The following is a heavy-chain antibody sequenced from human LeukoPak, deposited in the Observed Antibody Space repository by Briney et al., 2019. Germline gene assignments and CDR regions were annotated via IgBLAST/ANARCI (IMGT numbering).Heavy chain of an antibody. D-gene: IGHD3-10*01. Sequence: PGGSLTLSCAASGFTFRTFAMSWVRQAPGKGLEWISGISNSGRSTYYADSVKGRFTISRDNSKNTLYLQMSSLRAEDTAVYYCATGGVIITNFDCCGQGTLVTVSS. CDR1: GFTFRTFA. J-gene: IGHJ4*02. CDR2: ISNSGRST. V-gene: IGHV3-23*01. CDR3: ATGGVIITNFDC.